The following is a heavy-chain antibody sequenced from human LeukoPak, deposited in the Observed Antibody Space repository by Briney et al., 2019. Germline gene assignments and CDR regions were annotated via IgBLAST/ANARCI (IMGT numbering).Heavy chain of an antibody. D-gene: IGHD6-13*01. CDR1: GGSISSYY. CDR3: ARADSSSWYPFDY. V-gene: IGHV4-59*01. J-gene: IGHJ4*02. Sequence: SETLSLTCTVSGGSISSYYWSWIRQPPGKGLEWIGYIYYSGSTNYNPSLKSRVTISVDTSKNQFSLKLGSVTAADTAVYYCARADSSSWYPFDYWGQGTLVTVSS. CDR2: IYYSGST.